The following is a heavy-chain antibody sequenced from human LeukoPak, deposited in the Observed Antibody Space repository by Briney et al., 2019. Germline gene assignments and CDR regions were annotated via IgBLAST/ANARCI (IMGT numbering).Heavy chain of an antibody. CDR3: ARELVYRDAFDI. CDR2: ISSSGSTI. J-gene: IGHJ3*02. Sequence: PGGSLRLSCAASGFTFSSYEMNWVRQAPGKGLEWVSYISSSGSTIYYADSVKGRFTISRDNAKNSLYLQMNSLRAEDTAVYYCARELVYRDAFDIWGQGTMVTVSS. V-gene: IGHV3-48*03. D-gene: IGHD1-26*01. CDR1: GFTFSSYE.